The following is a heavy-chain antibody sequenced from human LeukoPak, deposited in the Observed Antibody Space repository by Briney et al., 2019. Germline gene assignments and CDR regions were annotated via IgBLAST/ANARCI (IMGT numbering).Heavy chain of an antibody. J-gene: IGHJ4*02. CDR2: IWNDGSNK. CDR3: EGNFDY. Sequence: GGSLRLSCAASGFTFSIYGMHWVRQAPGKGLEWVAVIWNDGSNKDYVDSVKGRFTISRDNSKNTLYLQMNSLRAEDTAVYYCEGNFDYWGQGTLVTVSS. CDR1: GFTFSIYG. V-gene: IGHV3-33*01.